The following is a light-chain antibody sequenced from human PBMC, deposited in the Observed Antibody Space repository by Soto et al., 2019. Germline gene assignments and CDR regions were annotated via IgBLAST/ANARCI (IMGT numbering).Light chain of an antibody. J-gene: IGKJ4*01. CDR3: QQHSNYPLT. CDR2: KAS. CDR1: HHIDAW. V-gene: IGKV1-5*03. Sequence: DIQMNQSPSTLSASVGDRVTITCRASHHIDAWLAWYQQTPGKAPKVXIYKASILDSGVPSRFSGSGSGTEFTLTISSLQPDDSETDYCQQHSNYPLTFGGGTKVDIK.